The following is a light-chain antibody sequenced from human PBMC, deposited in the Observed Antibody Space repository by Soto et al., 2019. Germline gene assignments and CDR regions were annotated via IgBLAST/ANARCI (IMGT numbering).Light chain of an antibody. Sequence: EVVLTQSPGTLSLSPGERVTLSCRASQSVTGNYLAWYQKRPGQAPRLLIYGASSRATGIPDRFSGSGSGTDFTLTISRLEPEDFAVYYCQQYRNSPPWTFGQGTKVEIK. CDR3: QQYRNSPPWT. J-gene: IGKJ1*01. V-gene: IGKV3-20*01. CDR2: GAS. CDR1: QSVTGNY.